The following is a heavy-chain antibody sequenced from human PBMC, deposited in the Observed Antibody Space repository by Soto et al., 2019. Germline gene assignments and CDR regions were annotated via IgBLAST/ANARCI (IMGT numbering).Heavy chain of an antibody. CDR1: GYTFTSYG. D-gene: IGHD2-15*01. CDR2: ISPYNGNT. Sequence: ASVKVSCKASGYTFTSYGIGWVRQAPGQGLEWMGWISPYNGNTNFAQKLQGRVTMTTDTSTSTAYMELRSLRSDDTAVYYCARYCSGGSCYHLNWFDPWGQGTLGTSPQ. V-gene: IGHV1-18*01. J-gene: IGHJ5*02. CDR3: ARYCSGGSCYHLNWFDP.